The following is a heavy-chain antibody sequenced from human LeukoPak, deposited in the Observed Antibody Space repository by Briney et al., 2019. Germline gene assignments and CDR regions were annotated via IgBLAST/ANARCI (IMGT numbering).Heavy chain of an antibody. CDR2: ISTSSSYI. CDR3: ARVHSSSWAYFDN. V-gene: IGHV3-21*01. Sequence: GGSLRLSCAASGFTFSSYSMNWVRQAPGKGLEWVSSISTSSSYIYSADSVKGRFTISRDNAKNSLYLQMNSLRAEDTAVYYCARVHSSSWAYFDNWGQGTLVTVSS. D-gene: IGHD6-13*01. J-gene: IGHJ4*02. CDR1: GFTFSSYS.